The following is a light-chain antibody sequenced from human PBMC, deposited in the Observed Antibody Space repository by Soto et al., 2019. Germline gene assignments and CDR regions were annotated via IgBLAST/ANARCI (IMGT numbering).Light chain of an antibody. Sequence: EIVITQSPATLPLSPGERVTLSFMASQSVSIDLAWYQQKPGQAPRLLIYGASTRATDIPPSFTGSGSGTEFTLTISSLQSEDIAVYYCQQYNKWPQTFGQGTKVDIK. J-gene: IGKJ1*01. V-gene: IGKV3-15*01. CDR1: QSVSID. CDR2: GAS. CDR3: QQYNKWPQT.